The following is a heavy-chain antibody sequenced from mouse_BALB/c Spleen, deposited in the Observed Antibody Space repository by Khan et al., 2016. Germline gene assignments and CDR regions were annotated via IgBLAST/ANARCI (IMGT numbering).Heavy chain of an antibody. Sequence: QVQLQQSGAELARPGASVKLSCKASGYTFTDYYINWVKQRTGQGLEWIGEIYPGSDNTYYNERFKGKATLTADKSSSTAYMQLSSLTSEASAVYFCARGGGNSDYWGQGTTLTVSS. V-gene: IGHV1-76*01. CDR3: ARGGGNSDY. J-gene: IGHJ2*01. CDR1: GYTFTDYY. D-gene: IGHD2-1*01. CDR2: IYPGSDNT.